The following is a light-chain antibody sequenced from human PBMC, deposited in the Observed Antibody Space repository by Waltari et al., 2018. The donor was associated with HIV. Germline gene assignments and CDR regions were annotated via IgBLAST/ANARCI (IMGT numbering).Light chain of an antibody. J-gene: IGLJ3*02. CDR1: TSNIRNTS. Sequence: QSVLTQPRSVSAAPAPKLPIPSPGSTSNIRNTSVTCYKQLPGTAPKLLIYDNNKRPSGIPDRFSGSKSGTSATLGITGLQTGDEADYYCGTWDSSLSAGWVFGGGTKLTVL. V-gene: IGLV1-51*01. CDR2: DNN. CDR3: GTWDSSLSAGWV.